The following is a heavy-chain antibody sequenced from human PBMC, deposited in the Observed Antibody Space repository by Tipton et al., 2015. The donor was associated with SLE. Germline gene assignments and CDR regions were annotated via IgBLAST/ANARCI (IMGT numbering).Heavy chain of an antibody. J-gene: IGHJ3*02. D-gene: IGHD2-8*02. V-gene: IGHV4-59*01. CDR1: GGSISSYY. CDR2: IYYSGST. CDR3: GGWWHDAFDI. Sequence: LRLSCTVSGGSISSYYWSWIRQPPGKGLEWIGYIYYSGSTNYNPSLKSRVTISVDTSKNQFSLKLSSVTAADTAVYYCGGWWHDAFDIWGQGTMVTASS.